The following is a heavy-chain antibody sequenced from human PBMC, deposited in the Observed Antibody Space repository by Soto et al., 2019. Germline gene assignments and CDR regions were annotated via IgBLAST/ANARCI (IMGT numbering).Heavy chain of an antibody. J-gene: IGHJ4*02. V-gene: IGHV4-34*01. CDR1: GGSFSGYY. D-gene: IGHD6-19*01. CDR2: INHSGST. CDR3: ARCRILYSSGFFDY. Sequence: SETLSLTCAVSGGSFSGYYWSWIRQPPGKGLEWIGEINHSGSTNYNPSLKSRVTISVDTSKNQFSLKLSSVTATDTAVYYCARCRILYSSGFFDYWGQGTLVTVXS.